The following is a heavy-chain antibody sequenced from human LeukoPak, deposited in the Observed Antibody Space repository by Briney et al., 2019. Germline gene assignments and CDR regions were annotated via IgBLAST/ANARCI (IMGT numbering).Heavy chain of an antibody. Sequence: GGSLRLSCAASGFTFSGSAMSWVRQAPGEGLEWVSLISYSGANSYYTDSVRGRFTISRDNSKDTLFLQMNSLRAEDTAIYYCAKNGKDNYDMFFDFWGQGTLVTVSS. CDR3: AKNGKDNYDMFFDF. J-gene: IGHJ4*02. CDR2: ISYSGANS. D-gene: IGHD3-9*01. CDR1: GFTFSGSA. V-gene: IGHV3-23*01.